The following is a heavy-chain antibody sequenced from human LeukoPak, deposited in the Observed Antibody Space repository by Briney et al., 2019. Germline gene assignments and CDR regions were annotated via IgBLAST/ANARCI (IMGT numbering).Heavy chain of an antibody. D-gene: IGHD4-17*01. CDR3: ARGPTLDP. CDR2: IYYSGST. J-gene: IGHJ5*02. CDR1: GGSISSYY. Sequence: SETLSLTCTVSGGSISSYYWSRIRQPPGKGLEWIGYIYYSGSTNYNPSLKSRVTISVDTSKNQFSLKLSSVTAADTAVYYCARGPTLDPWGQGTLVTVSS. V-gene: IGHV4-59*01.